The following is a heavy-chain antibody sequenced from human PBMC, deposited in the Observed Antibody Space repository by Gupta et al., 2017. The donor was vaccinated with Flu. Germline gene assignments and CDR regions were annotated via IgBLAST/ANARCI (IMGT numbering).Heavy chain of an antibody. Sequence: QVQLQESGPGLVKASETLSLSCVVPGYSVRNGFSWGWIRQSPGKGLEWIGTISHTGYTYLNPSLKRRVAISADMSENRFSLTLTSVTAADTAVYYCARGGRMSVAASYFDYWSQGSLVTVSS. CDR3: ARGGRMSVAASYFDY. D-gene: IGHD6-19*01. CDR1: GYSVRNGFS. CDR2: ISHTGYT. J-gene: IGHJ4*02. V-gene: IGHV4-38-2*01.